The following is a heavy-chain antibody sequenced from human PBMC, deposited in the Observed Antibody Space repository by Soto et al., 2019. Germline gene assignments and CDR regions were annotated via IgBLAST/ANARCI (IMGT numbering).Heavy chain of an antibody. D-gene: IGHD3-10*01. Sequence: EVRLVQSGTEVKKPGESLKISCQASGYSFINFWVGWVRQMPGKGLEWMGIVAPIDSDTRYSPSFQGQVTFSVDSSINTVYLQWSSATASDPAIDYCAKLDTLVRSVTVDPWGVGTLVTVSS. CDR1: GYSFINFW. V-gene: IGHV5-51*03. J-gene: IGHJ5*02. CDR3: AKLDTLVRSVTVDP. CDR2: VAPIDSDT.